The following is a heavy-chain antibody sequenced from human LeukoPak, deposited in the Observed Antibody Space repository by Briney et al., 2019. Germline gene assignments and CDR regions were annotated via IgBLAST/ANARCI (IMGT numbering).Heavy chain of an antibody. J-gene: IGHJ5*02. CDR1: GGSISSSSYY. D-gene: IGHD3-10*01. CDR3: ARAPDVLLWFGDSNWFDP. Sequence: SETLSLTCTVSGGSISSSSYYWGWIRQPPGKGLEWIGSIYYSGSTYYNPSLKSRVTISVDTSKNQFSLKLSSVTAADTAVYYCARAPDVLLWFGDSNWFDPWGQGTLVTVSS. V-gene: IGHV4-39*07. CDR2: IYYSGST.